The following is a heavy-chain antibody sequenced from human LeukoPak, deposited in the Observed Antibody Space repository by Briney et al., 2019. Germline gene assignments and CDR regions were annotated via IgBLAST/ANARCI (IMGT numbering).Heavy chain of an antibody. CDR1: GGSISSHY. Sequence: SGTLSLTCTVSGGSISSHYWSWIRQSPGKGLEWMGYIFYTGSTDYNPSLKSRVTMSVDTSKNQFSLKLSSVTAADTAIFYWSRGGIRHFDFWGQGALVTVSS. V-gene: IGHV4-59*11. J-gene: IGHJ4*02. CDR3: SRGGIRHFDF. CDR2: IFYTGST. D-gene: IGHD3-16*01.